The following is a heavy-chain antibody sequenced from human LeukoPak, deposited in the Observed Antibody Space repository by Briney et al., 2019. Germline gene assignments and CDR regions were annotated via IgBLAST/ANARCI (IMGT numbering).Heavy chain of an antibody. J-gene: IGHJ6*02. CDR1: GFRFSSYG. Sequence: PGGSLRLSCAASGFRFSSYGMHWVRQAPGKGLEWVAVISYDGSNKYYADSVKGRFTISRDNSKNTLYLQMNSLRAEDTAVYYCAKDLAVGATRVSYYYGMDVWGQGTTVTVSS. D-gene: IGHD1-26*01. V-gene: IGHV3-30*18. CDR3: AKDLAVGATRVSYYYGMDV. CDR2: ISYDGSNK.